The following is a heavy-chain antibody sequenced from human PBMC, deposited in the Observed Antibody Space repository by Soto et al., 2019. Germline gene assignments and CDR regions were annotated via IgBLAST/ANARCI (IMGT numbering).Heavy chain of an antibody. Sequence: QVQLVESGGGVVQPGRSLRLSCAASGFTFSSYGMHWVRQAPGKGLEWVAVIWYDGSNKYYVDSVKGRFTISRDNSKNTLYLQMNSLRAEDTAVYYCARDPQRANYYYSSAYYSGDYWGQGTLVTVSS. CDR2: IWYDGSNK. CDR1: GFTFSSYG. CDR3: ARDPQRANYYYSSAYYSGDY. D-gene: IGHD3-22*01. V-gene: IGHV3-33*01. J-gene: IGHJ4*02.